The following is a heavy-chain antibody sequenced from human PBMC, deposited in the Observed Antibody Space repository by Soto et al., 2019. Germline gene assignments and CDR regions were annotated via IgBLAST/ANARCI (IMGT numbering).Heavy chain of an antibody. Sequence: PGESLKISCKGSGYSFTSYWIGWVRQMPGKGLEWMGIIYPGDSDTRYSPSFQGQVTISADKSISTAYLQWSSLKASDTAMYYCASALDPSGVPADYWGQGALVTVSS. CDR1: GYSFTSYW. CDR3: ASALDPSGVPADY. D-gene: IGHD1-1*01. J-gene: IGHJ4*02. CDR2: IYPGDSDT. V-gene: IGHV5-51*01.